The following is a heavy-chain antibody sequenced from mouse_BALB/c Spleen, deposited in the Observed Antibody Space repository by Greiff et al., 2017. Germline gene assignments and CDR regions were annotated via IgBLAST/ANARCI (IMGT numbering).Heavy chain of an antibody. V-gene: IGHV5-9-3*01. Sequence: EVHLVESGGGLVKPGGSLKLSCAASGFTFSSYAMSWVRQTPEKRLEWVATISSGGSYTYYPDSVKGRFTISRDNAKNTLYLQMSSLRSEDTAMYYCARRGDTYYFDYWGQGTTLTVSS. CDR2: ISSGGSYT. J-gene: IGHJ2*01. CDR3: ARRGDTYYFDY. CDR1: GFTFSSYA. D-gene: IGHD3-3*01.